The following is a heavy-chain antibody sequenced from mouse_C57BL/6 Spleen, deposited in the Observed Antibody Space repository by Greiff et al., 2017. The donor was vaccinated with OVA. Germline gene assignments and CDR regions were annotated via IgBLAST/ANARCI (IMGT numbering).Heavy chain of an antibody. CDR3: ARHDGYFDY. D-gene: IGHD2-3*01. CDR2: ISSGGSYT. Sequence: LMESGGDLVKPGGSLKLSCAASGFTFSSYGMSWVRQTPDKRLEWVATISSGGSYTYYPDSVKGRFTISRDNAKNTLYLQMSSLKSEDTAMYYCARHDGYFDYWGQGTTLTVSS. CDR1: GFTFSSYG. V-gene: IGHV5-6*01. J-gene: IGHJ2*01.